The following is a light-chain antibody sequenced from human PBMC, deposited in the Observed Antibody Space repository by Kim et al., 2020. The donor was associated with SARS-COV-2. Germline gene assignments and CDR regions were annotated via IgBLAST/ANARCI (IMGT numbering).Light chain of an antibody. J-gene: IGKJ2*01. CDR1: QGISSY. CDR3: QQLNSYPYT. Sequence: SASVGDRVTITCQASQGISSYLAWYQQKPGKAPNHLIYAASTLQSGVPSRFSGSGSGTDFTLTISSLQPEVFATYYCQQLNSYPYTFGQGTKLEI. CDR2: AAS. V-gene: IGKV1-9*01.